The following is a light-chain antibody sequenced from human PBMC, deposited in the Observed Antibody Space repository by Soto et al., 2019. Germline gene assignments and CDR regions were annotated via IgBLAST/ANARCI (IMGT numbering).Light chain of an antibody. J-gene: IGLJ2*01. CDR2: DVS. Sequence: QSALTQPASVSGSPGQSITISCTGTSSDDGGYNYVSWHQKYPCKDPKLMIYDVSNRASGVSNRFSGSKSGNTASLTISGLQAEDEADYYCSSYTNNMVLFGGGTKVTVL. V-gene: IGLV2-14*01. CDR3: SSYTNNMVL. CDR1: SSDDGGYNY.